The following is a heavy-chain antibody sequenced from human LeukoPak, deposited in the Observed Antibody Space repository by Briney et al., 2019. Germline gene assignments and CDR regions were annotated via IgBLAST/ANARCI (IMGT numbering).Heavy chain of an antibody. D-gene: IGHD3-3*01. CDR1: GYTFTSYG. CDR3: ARGTPYGITIFGVAYGMDV. CDR2: ISAYNGNT. Sequence: ASVKVSCKASGYTFTSYGISWVRQAPGQGLEWMGWISAYNGNTNYAQKLQGRVTMTTDTSTSTAYMELRSLRSEDTAVYYCARGTPYGITIFGVAYGMDVWGQGTTVTVSS. J-gene: IGHJ6*02. V-gene: IGHV1-18*01.